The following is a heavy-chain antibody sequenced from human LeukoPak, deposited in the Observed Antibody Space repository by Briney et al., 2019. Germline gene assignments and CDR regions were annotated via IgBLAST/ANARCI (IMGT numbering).Heavy chain of an antibody. CDR2: IYYSGST. V-gene: IGHV4-59*01. CDR1: GGSISSYY. J-gene: IGHJ6*03. D-gene: IGHD6-6*01. CDR3: ARLSAARGHYYYYYYMDV. Sequence: PSETLSLTCTVSGGSISSYYWSWIRQPPGKGLEWIGYIYYSGSTNYNPSLKSRVTISVDTSKNQFSLKLSSVTAADTAVYYCARLSAARGHYYYYYYMDVWGKGTTVTVSS.